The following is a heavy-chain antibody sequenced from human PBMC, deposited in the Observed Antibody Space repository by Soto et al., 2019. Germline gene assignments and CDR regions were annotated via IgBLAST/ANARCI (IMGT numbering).Heavy chain of an antibody. Sequence: SETLSLTCTVSGGSISSYYWSWIRQPPGKGLEWIGHISYVGSTNYNPSLESRVTMSVDTSKNQFSLKLTSVTAADTAVYYCAKTGSHCGRDCYDVDPWGQGTLVTVSS. CDR2: ISYVGST. J-gene: IGHJ5*02. CDR3: AKTGSHCGRDCYDVDP. CDR1: GGSISSYY. D-gene: IGHD2-21*02. V-gene: IGHV4-59*08.